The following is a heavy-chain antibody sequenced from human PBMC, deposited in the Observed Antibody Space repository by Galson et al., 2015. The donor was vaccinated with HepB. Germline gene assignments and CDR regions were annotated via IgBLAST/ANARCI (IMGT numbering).Heavy chain of an antibody. Sequence: SLRLSCAASGSIFSDYYMSWIRQAPGKGLEWLSYISGGTTYSNYADSVKGRFTISRDNAKNSLYLQINSLRADDTAVYYCARVADSDYGDHTHFDYWGQGSLVTVSS. CDR2: ISGGTTYS. V-gene: IGHV3-11*06. D-gene: IGHD4-17*01. CDR3: ARVADSDYGDHTHFDY. CDR1: GSIFSDYY. J-gene: IGHJ4*02.